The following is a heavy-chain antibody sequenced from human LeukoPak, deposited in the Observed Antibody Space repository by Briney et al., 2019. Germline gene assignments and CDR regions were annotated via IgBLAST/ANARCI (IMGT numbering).Heavy chain of an antibody. Sequence: ASVKVSCKASGYTFTSYGISWVRQAPGQGLEWMGWISAYNGNTNYAQKLQGRVTMTTDTSTSTAYMELRSLRSDDTAVYYCATGVRLYCSSTSCQSPFDYWGQGTLVTVSS. CDR3: ATGVRLYCSSTSCQSPFDY. CDR2: ISAYNGNT. D-gene: IGHD2-2*01. CDR1: GYTFTSYG. J-gene: IGHJ4*02. V-gene: IGHV1-18*01.